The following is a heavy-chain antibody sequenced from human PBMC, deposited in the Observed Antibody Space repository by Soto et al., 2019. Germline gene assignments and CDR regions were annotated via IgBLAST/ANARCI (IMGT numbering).Heavy chain of an antibody. V-gene: IGHV3-30*18. J-gene: IGHJ6*02. CDR1: GFTFSSYG. Sequence: GGSLRLSCAASGFTFSSYGMHWVRQAPGKGLEWVAVISYDGSNKYYADSVKGRFTISRDNSKNTLYLQMNSLRAEDTAVYYCAKDLVGATTHYYYGMDVWGQGTTVTVSS. CDR3: AKDLVGATTHYYYGMDV. CDR2: ISYDGSNK. D-gene: IGHD1-26*01.